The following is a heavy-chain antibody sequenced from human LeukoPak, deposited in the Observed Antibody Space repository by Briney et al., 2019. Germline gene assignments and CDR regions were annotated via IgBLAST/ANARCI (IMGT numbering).Heavy chain of an antibody. D-gene: IGHD3-10*01. CDR2: ISSSSSYI. Sequence: GGSLRLSCAASGFTFSSYSMNWVRQAPGKGLEWVSSISSSSSYIYYADSVKGRFTISRDNAKNSLYLQMNSLRAEDTAVYYCARDGGGLWFGELLNYYYYYMDVWGKGTTVTISS. CDR3: ARDGGGLWFGELLNYYYYYMDV. V-gene: IGHV3-21*01. CDR1: GFTFSSYS. J-gene: IGHJ6*03.